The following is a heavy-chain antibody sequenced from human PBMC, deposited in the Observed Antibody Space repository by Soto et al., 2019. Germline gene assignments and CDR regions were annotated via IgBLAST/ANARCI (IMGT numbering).Heavy chain of an antibody. Sequence: EVQLVESGGGLVQPGGSLRLSCAASGFTFGSYWMSWVRQAPGKGLEWLATIKMDASEKKYVDSVKGRFTMSRDNSKNSLLPQMVSLRAEDTAVYYCARDSVYGSGASVNHYFDDWGHGTLVTVSS. D-gene: IGHD3-10*01. CDR3: ARDSVYGSGASVNHYFDD. V-gene: IGHV3-7*01. CDR2: IKMDASEK. CDR1: GFTFGSYW. J-gene: IGHJ4*01.